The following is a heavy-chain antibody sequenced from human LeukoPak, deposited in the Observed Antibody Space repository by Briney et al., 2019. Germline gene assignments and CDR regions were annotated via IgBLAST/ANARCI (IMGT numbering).Heavy chain of an antibody. CDR1: GYTFTSYG. D-gene: IGHD6-19*01. CDR2: ISAYNGNT. J-gene: IGHJ4*02. V-gene: IGHV1-18*01. CDR3: ARMMSIPVAGHRPLFDY. Sequence: ASVKVSCKAPGYTFTSYGINWVRQAPGQGLEWMGWISAYNGNTNYAQKLQDRVTMTTDTSTSTAYVELRSLRSDDTAVYYCARMMSIPVAGHRPLFDYWGQGTLVTVSS.